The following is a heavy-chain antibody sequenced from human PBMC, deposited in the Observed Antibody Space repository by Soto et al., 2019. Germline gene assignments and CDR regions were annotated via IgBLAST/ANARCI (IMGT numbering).Heavy chain of an antibody. CDR2: ISSDGSDK. CDR3: AKGSEVARQELDY. CDR1: GFTFSNFG. D-gene: IGHD2-15*01. Sequence: QVQLVESGGGVVQPGRSLRLSCAASGFTFSNFGMHWVRQAPGKGLEWVAVISSDGSDKYYSDSVKGRFTISRDNSKNTVFLQMNSLRVEDTAGYYCAKGSEVARQELDYWGQGTLVTVSS. J-gene: IGHJ4*02. V-gene: IGHV3-30*18.